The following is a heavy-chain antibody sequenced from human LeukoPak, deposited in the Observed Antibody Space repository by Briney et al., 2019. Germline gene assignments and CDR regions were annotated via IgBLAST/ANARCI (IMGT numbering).Heavy chain of an antibody. CDR1: GYTFTSYG. CDR3: ARGIPDCSSTSCSYYYYYYMDV. J-gene: IGHJ6*03. CDR2: ISAYNGNT. D-gene: IGHD2-2*01. V-gene: IGHV1-18*01. Sequence: ASVKVSCKASGYTFTSYGISWVRQAPGQGLEWMGWISAYNGNTNYAQKLQGRVTMTTDTSTSTAYMELRSLRSDDTAVYYCARGIPDCSSTSCSYYYYYYMDVWGKGTTVTVSS.